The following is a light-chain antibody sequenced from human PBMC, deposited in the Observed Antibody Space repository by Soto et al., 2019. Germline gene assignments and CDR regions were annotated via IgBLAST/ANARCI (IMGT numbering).Light chain of an antibody. CDR1: TSNIGNNY. J-gene: IGLJ2*01. V-gene: IGLV1-51*02. CDR2: ENT. Sequence: QSALTQPPSVSAAPGQKVTVSCSGSTSNIGNNYVSWYQQLPGTAPKLLFYENTKRPSGIPDRFSGSKSGTSATLGITGLQAGDEGDYFCGTWDSSLTAVIFGGGTKLTVL. CDR3: GTWDSSLTAVI.